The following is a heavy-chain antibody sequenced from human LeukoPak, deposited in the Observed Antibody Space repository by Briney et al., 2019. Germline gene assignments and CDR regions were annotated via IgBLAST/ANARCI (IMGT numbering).Heavy chain of an antibody. Sequence: SETLSLTCIVSGGSLNSPNYYWGWIRQPPGKGLEWIGTIYYSGTTYYNPSLKSRLTISVDTSKNQFSLKLSSVTAADTAVYYCASYGSGSYGGWFDPWGQGTLVTVSS. CDR3: ASYGSGSYGGWFDP. CDR2: IYYSGTT. CDR1: GGSLNSPNYY. D-gene: IGHD3-10*01. J-gene: IGHJ5*02. V-gene: IGHV4-39*01.